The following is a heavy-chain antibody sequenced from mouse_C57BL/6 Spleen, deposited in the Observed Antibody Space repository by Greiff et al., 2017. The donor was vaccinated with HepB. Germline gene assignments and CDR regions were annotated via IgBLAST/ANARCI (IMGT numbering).Heavy chain of an antibody. CDR2: INPNYGTT. CDR3: ACYGNYYFDY. D-gene: IGHD2-1*01. Sequence: EVQLQQSGPVLVKPGASVKMSCKASGYTFTDYYMNWVKQSNGKSLEWIGVINPNYGTTSYNQKFKGKATLTVDQSSSTAYMQLNSLTSEDSAVYYCACYGNYYFDYWGQGTTRTVSS. CDR1: GYTFTDYY. V-gene: IGHV1-39*01. J-gene: IGHJ2*01.